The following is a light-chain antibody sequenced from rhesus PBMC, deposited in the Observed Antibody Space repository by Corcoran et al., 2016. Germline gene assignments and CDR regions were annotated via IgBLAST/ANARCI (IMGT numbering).Light chain of an antibody. CDR2: AAS. J-gene: IGKJ2*01. Sequence: DIQMTQSPSSLSASVGDRVTITCRASQGIRDYLNWYQQKPGKTPKRLIYAASSLESGVPSRFIGSGSWTDFTLTISSLQPEDFAAYYCLQGYSTPYSFGQGTKVEIK. V-gene: IGKV1-36*02. CDR1: QGIRDY. CDR3: LQGYSTPYS.